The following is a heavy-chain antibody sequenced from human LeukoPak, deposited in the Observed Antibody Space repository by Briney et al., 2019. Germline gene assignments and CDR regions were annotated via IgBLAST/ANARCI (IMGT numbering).Heavy chain of an antibody. CDR3: ARRQRDGSYDY. CDR2: ISSSGSTI. CDR1: GFTFSSYE. V-gene: IGHV3-48*03. J-gene: IGHJ4*02. D-gene: IGHD5-18*01. Sequence: GGPLRLSCAASGFTFSSYEMNWVRQAPGKGLEWVSYISSSGSTIYYADSVKGRFTISRDNAKNSLYLQMNSLRAEDTAVHYCARRQRDGSYDYWGREPWSPSPQ.